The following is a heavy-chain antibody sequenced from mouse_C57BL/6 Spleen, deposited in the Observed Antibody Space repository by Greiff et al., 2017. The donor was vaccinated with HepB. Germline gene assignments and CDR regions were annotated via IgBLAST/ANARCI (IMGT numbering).Heavy chain of an antibody. CDR2: IDPSDSYT. V-gene: IGHV1-59*01. CDR3: ARSSGIRGDDYAMDY. J-gene: IGHJ4*01. Sequence: QVQLQQSGAELVRPGTSVKLSCKASGYTFTSYWMHWVKQRPGQGLEWIGVIDPSDSYTNYNQKFKGKATLTVDTSSSTAYMQLSSLTSEDSAVYYCARSSGIRGDDYAMDYWGQGTSVTVSS. D-gene: IGHD6-1*01. CDR1: GYTFTSYW.